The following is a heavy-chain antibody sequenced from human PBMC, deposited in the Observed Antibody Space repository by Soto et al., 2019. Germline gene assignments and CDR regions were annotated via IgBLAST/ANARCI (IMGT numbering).Heavy chain of an antibody. D-gene: IGHD2-15*01. J-gene: IGHJ6*02. V-gene: IGHV1-69*13. Sequence: GASVKVSCKASGGTFSSYAISWVRQAPGQGLEWMGGIIPIFGTANYAQKFQGRVTITADESTSTAYMELSSLRSEDTAVYYCASSYCSGGSCLGGYYYGMDVWGQGTTVTVSS. CDR3: ASSYCSGGSCLGGYYYGMDV. CDR2: IIPIFGTA. CDR1: GGTFSSYA.